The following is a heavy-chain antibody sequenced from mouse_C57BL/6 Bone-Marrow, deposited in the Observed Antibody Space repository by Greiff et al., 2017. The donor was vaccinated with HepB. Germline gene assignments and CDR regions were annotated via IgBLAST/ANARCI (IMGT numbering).Heavy chain of an antibody. CDR1: GYTFTSYT. CDR3: ATRSDYDYFDY. Sequence: VKLMESGAELARPGASVKMSCKASGYTFTSYTMHWVKQRPGQGLEWIGYINPSSGYTKYNQKFKDKATLTADKSSSTAYMQLSSLTSEDSAVYYCATRSDYDYFDYWGQGTTLTVSS. D-gene: IGHD2-4*01. J-gene: IGHJ2*01. CDR2: INPSSGYT. V-gene: IGHV1-4*01.